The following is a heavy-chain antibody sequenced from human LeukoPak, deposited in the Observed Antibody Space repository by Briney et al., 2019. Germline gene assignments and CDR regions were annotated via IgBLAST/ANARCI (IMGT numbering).Heavy chain of an antibody. J-gene: IGHJ4*02. CDR3: ADPGMGY. D-gene: IGHD1-14*01. CDR2: ISSSSSTI. V-gene: IGHV3-48*04. Sequence: GGSLRLSCAASGFTFSSYSMNWVRQAPGKGLEWVSYISSSSSTIYYADSVKGRFIISRDNAKSSLSLQMNSLRGEDTAVYYCADPGMGYWGQGTLVTVSS. CDR1: GFTFSSYS.